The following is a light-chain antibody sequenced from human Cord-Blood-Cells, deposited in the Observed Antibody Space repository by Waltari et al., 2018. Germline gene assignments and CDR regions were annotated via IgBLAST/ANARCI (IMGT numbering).Light chain of an antibody. CDR3: QTWGTGIRV. CDR1: SGPSSYA. V-gene: IGLV4-69*01. J-gene: IGLJ3*02. Sequence: QLVLTQSPSASASLRASVTLTCTLSSGPSSYAIAWHQQQPEKRPRYLMKLNSDGSHSKGDGIPVRFSGSSSGAVHYLTIASLQSEDEADYYCQTWGTGIRVFGGGTKLTVL. CDR2: LNSDGSH.